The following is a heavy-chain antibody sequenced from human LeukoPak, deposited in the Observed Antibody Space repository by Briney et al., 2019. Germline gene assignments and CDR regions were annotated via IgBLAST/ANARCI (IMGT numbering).Heavy chain of an antibody. CDR3: AHLHSATSGYYFDY. J-gene: IGHJ4*02. CDR2: ISYDGSNK. D-gene: IGHD3-22*01. CDR1: GFTFNSYG. V-gene: IGHV3-30*03. Sequence: GRSLRLSCAASGFTFNSYGMHWVRQAPGKGLEWVAFISYDGSNKYYADSVKGRFIISRDNSKTTLYLQVNSLRAEDTAVYYCAHLHSATSGYYFDYWGQGTLVTVSS.